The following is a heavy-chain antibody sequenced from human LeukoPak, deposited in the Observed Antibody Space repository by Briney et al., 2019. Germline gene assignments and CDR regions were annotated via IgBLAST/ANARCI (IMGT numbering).Heavy chain of an antibody. CDR1: GYTFTGYY. J-gene: IGHJ6*03. CDR3: ARGITGTMAYYYYMDV. D-gene: IGHD1-20*01. Sequence: ASVKVSCKASGYTFTGYYMHWVRQAPGQGLEWMGWINPNSGGTNYAQKFQGRVTITRNTSISTAYMELSSPRSEDTAVYYCARGITGTMAYYYYMDVWGKGTTVTVSS. V-gene: IGHV1-2*02. CDR2: INPNSGGT.